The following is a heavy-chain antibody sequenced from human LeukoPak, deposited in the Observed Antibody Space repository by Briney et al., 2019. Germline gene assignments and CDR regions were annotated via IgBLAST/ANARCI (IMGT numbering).Heavy chain of an antibody. CDR3: ARDRHYDILTGPYYFDY. CDR1: GFTFSSYG. Sequence: PGRSLRLSCAASGFTFSSYGMHWVRQAPGKGLEWVAVIWYDGSNKYYADSVKGRFTFSRDNSKNTLYLQMNSLRAEDTAVYYCARDRHYDILTGPYYFDYWGQGTLVTVSS. CDR2: IWYDGSNK. V-gene: IGHV3-33*01. J-gene: IGHJ4*02. D-gene: IGHD3-9*01.